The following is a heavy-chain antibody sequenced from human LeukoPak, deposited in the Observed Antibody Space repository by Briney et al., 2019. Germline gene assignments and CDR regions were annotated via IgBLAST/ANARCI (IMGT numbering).Heavy chain of an antibody. V-gene: IGHV4-39*01. CDR3: ARPSEYSCSWGAFDI. J-gene: IGHJ3*02. Sequence: SETLSLTCTVSGGSISSNNYYWGWFRQPPGKGLEWIGSIYYSGSTYYNPSLKNRVTISVDTSKNQFSLKLSSVTAADTAVYYCARPSEYSCSWGAFDIWGQGTMVTVSS. D-gene: IGHD6-6*01. CDR2: IYYSGST. CDR1: GGSISSNNYY.